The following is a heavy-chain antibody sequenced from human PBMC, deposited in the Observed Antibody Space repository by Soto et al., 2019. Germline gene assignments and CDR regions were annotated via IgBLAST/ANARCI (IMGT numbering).Heavy chain of an antibody. Sequence: QVQLVQSGAEVRQPGASVKVSCKASGYSFTTYGMSWVRQAPGQGLEYMGWINGYGHGAKYVQRFQGRFSMTTDTTTNTVYMELRSLTSDDTAVYYCVRDLNGDFYYWGQGTVVIVSP. D-gene: IGHD3-10*01. CDR2: INGYGHGA. CDR3: VRDLNGDFYY. CDR1: GYSFTTYG. V-gene: IGHV1-18*01. J-gene: IGHJ4*02.